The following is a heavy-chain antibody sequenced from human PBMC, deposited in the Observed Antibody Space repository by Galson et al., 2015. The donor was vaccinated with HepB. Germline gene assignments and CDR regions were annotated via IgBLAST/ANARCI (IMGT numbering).Heavy chain of an antibody. CDR1: GFSLKTRSVA. CDR2: IYWDDDK. D-gene: IGHD2-21*01. V-gene: IGHV2-5*02. CDR3: AFGRETSSGLAY. J-gene: IGHJ4*02. Sequence: PALVKPTQTLTLTCAFAGFSLKTRSVAVAWFRQPPGKALEWLALIYWDDDKRYSPSLKSNFNITQDTSRNHLIFSMTNMDTVDTAAYYLAFGRETSSGLAYWGQGALVTVSS.